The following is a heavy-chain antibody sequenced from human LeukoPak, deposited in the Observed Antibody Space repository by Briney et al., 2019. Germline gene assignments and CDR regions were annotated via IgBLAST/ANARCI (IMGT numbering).Heavy chain of an antibody. D-gene: IGHD3-10*01. Sequence: PGGSLRLSCSASGFTFSSYAMYWVRQAPGKGLEYVSSIIISGGSTYYADSVKGRFTISRDNSKNTLYLQMSSLRADDTAVYYCVKDRGSGSYSPLHFDYWGQGTLVTVSS. CDR1: GFTFSSYA. V-gene: IGHV3-64D*06. CDR2: IIISGGST. J-gene: IGHJ4*02. CDR3: VKDRGSGSYSPLHFDY.